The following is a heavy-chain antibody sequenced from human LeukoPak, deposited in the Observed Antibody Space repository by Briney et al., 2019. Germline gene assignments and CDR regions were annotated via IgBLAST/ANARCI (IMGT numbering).Heavy chain of an antibody. CDR2: IKLDGSEK. V-gene: IGHV3-7*03. CDR1: GFTFGKYW. Sequence: GGSLRLSCVASGFTFGKYWMSWVRQAPGKGLGWVANIKLDGSEKNYVDSVKGRFTISRDNTKNSLYLQMNSLRVEDTAVFYCARDQYDTWSRRGNFDSWGQGTLVIVSS. J-gene: IGHJ4*02. CDR3: ARDQYDTWSRRGNFDS. D-gene: IGHD3-3*01.